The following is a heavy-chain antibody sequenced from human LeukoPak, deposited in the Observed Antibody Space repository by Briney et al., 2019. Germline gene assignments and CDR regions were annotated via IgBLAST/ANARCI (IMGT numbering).Heavy chain of an antibody. V-gene: IGHV4-59*08. J-gene: IGHJ5*02. CDR2: IYYSGST. CDR1: GGSISSYY. Sequence: SETLSLTCTVSGGSISSYYWSWIRQPPGKGLEWIGYIYYSGSTNCNPSLKSRVTISVDTSKNQFSLKLSSVTAADTAVYYCARHPDSSGYSWFDPWGQGTLVTVSS. CDR3: ARHPDSSGYSWFDP. D-gene: IGHD3-22*01.